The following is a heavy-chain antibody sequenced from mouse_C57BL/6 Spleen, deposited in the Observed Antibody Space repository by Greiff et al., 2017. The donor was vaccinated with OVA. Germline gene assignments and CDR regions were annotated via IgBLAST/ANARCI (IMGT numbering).Heavy chain of an antibody. D-gene: IGHD2-4*01. Sequence: VQLQQPGAELVKPGASVKMSCKASGYTFTSYWITWVKQRPGQGLEWIGDIYPGSGSTNYNEKFKSKATLTVATSSSTAYMQLSSLTSEDSAVYYCAREDDYGAWVAYWGQGTLVTVSA. CDR3: AREDDYGAWVAY. J-gene: IGHJ3*01. CDR2: IYPGSGST. CDR1: GYTFTSYW. V-gene: IGHV1-55*01.